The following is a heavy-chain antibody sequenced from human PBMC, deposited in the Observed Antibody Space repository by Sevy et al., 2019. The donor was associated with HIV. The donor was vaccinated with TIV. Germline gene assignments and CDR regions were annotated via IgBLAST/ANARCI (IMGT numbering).Heavy chain of an antibody. V-gene: IGHV4-30-4*01. CDR1: GGSISSDNYY. CDR3: AKTRGGATNDAFDI. Sequence: SETLSLTCTVSGGSISSDNYYWSWIRQPPGKGPEWVGSFYYSGNTYYNPSLKSRLSISVDTSKNQFSLKVTTVTAADTAVYYCAKTRGGATNDAFDIWGQGTMVTVSS. J-gene: IGHJ3*02. D-gene: IGHD1-26*01. CDR2: FYYSGNT.